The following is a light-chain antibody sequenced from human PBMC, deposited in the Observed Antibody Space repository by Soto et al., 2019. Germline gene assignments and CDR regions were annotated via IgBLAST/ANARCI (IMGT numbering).Light chain of an antibody. CDR2: DVS. V-gene: IGLV2-14*03. Sequence: QSVLTQPASVSGSPGQSITISCTGTASDVGDYNYVYWYQQHPGKAPKLMIYDVSNRPSGVSNRFSGSKSGNTASLTISGLQADDEADYYCSSYTTGSTPYVFGTGTKLTVL. CDR3: SSYTTGSTPYV. J-gene: IGLJ1*01. CDR1: ASDVGDYNY.